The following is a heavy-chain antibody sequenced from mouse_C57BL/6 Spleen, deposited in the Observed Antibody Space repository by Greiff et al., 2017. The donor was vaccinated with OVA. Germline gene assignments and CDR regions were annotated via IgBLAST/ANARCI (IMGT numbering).Heavy chain of an antibody. CDR2: ISDGGSYT. V-gene: IGHV5-4*01. CDR3: ARGGAWVAY. J-gene: IGHJ3*01. CDR1: GFTFSSYA. Sequence: EVHLVESGGGLVKPGGSLKLSCAASGFTFSSYAMSWVRQTPEKRLEWVATISDGGSYTYYPDNVKGRFTISRDNAKNNLYLQMSHLKSEDTAMYYCARGGAWVAYWGQGTLVTVSA.